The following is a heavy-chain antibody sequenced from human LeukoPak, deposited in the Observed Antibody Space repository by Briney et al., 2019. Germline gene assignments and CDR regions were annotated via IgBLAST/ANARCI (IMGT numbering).Heavy chain of an antibody. D-gene: IGHD6-13*01. CDR3: AKDAAAGD. Sequence: PGGSLRLSCAASGVTFSSYWMSWGLQAPGKGLEWVSAISGSGGSTYYADSVKGRFSISRDNSKTTLYLQMNSLRAEDTAVYYCAKDAAAGDWGQGTLVTVSS. CDR2: ISGSGGST. V-gene: IGHV3-23*01. J-gene: IGHJ4*02. CDR1: GVTFSSYW.